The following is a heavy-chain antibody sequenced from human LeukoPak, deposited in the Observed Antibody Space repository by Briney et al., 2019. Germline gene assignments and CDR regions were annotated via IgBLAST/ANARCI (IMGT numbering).Heavy chain of an antibody. D-gene: IGHD3-22*01. J-gene: IGHJ4*02. V-gene: IGHV3-30*18. CDR1: GFTFSNYG. CDR2: ISYDGSNK. Sequence: GGSLRLSCAASGFTFSNYGMHWVRQAPGKGLDWVAVISYDGSNKYYADSVKGRFTISRDNSKNTLYLQMNSLRGEDTAVYYCAKDRGYYDSSGAANFDYWGQGTLVTVSS. CDR3: AKDRGYYDSSGAANFDY.